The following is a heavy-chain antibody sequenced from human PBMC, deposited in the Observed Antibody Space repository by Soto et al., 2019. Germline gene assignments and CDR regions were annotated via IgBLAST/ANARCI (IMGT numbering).Heavy chain of an antibody. Sequence: PYETLSLTCTVSGGSIGSGGYYWSWIRQHPGKGLEWIGYIDYSGSTYYNSSLKSRVTISVDTSKNQLSLKLSSVTAEDPAVYYCARGRIQLWALDYWGQGSLVTVSS. J-gene: IGHJ4*02. V-gene: IGHV4-31*03. CDR3: ARGRIQLWALDY. CDR1: GGSIGSGGYY. CDR2: IDYSGST. D-gene: IGHD5-18*01.